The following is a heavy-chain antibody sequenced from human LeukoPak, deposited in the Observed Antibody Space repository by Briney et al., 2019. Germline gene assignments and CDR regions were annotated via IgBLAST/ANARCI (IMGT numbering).Heavy chain of an antibody. J-gene: IGHJ5*02. CDR3: ARVSSFDYYDSSGYSLVS. Sequence: GASVKVSCKASGYTFTGYYMHWVRQAPGQGLEWKGRINPNSGGTNYAQKFQGRVTMTRDTSISTAYMELSRLRSDDTAVYYCARVSSFDYYDSSGYSLVSWGQGTLVTVSS. D-gene: IGHD3-22*01. V-gene: IGHV1-2*06. CDR1: GYTFTGYY. CDR2: INPNSGGT.